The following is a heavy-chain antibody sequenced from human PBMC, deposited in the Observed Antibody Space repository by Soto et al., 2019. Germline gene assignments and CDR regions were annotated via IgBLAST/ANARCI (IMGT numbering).Heavy chain of an antibody. CDR1: GFTFSSYA. J-gene: IGHJ4*02. V-gene: IGHV3-23*01. D-gene: IGHD6-19*01. Sequence: GGSLRLSCAASGFTFSSYAMSWVRQAPGKGLEWVSAISGSGGSTYYADSVKGRFTISRDNSKNTLYLQMNSLRAEDTAVYYCAKDREWLVTPNYFDYWGQGTLVTVSS. CDR3: AKDREWLVTPNYFDY. CDR2: ISGSGGST.